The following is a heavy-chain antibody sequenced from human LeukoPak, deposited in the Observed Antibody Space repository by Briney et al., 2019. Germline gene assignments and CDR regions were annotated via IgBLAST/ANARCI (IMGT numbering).Heavy chain of an antibody. Sequence: SETLSLTCTVSGGSISSYYWSWIRLPPGKGLEWIGYIYYSGSTNYNPSLKSRVTISVDTSKNQFSLKLSSVTAADTAVYYCARDQNYWGQGTLVTVSS. CDR1: GGSISSYY. CDR2: IYYSGST. CDR3: ARDQNY. V-gene: IGHV4-59*12. J-gene: IGHJ4*02.